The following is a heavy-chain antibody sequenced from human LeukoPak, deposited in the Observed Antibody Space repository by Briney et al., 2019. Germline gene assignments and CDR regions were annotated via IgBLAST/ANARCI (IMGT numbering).Heavy chain of an antibody. J-gene: IGHJ4*02. Sequence: PGGSLRLSCAASGFTFSSYAMSWVRQAPGKGLEWVSAISGSGDSTYYADSVKGRFTISRDNAKNSLYLQMNSLRAEDTALYYCAKDKSPGSRWSFDYWGQGTLVTVSS. CDR3: AKDKSPGSRWSFDY. D-gene: IGHD6-13*01. CDR2: ISGSGDST. V-gene: IGHV3-23*01. CDR1: GFTFSSYA.